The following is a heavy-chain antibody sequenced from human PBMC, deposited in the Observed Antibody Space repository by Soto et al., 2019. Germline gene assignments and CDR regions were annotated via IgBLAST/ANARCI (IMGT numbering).Heavy chain of an antibody. Sequence: QVQLQQWGAGLLKPSETLSLTCAVYGGSFSGYYWSWIRQPPGKGLEWIGEINHSGSTNYNPSLKSRVPISVDSSKNQFSLKLSSVTAADTAVYYCARGKARYSSSWYYFDYWGQGTLVTVSS. CDR2: INHSGST. J-gene: IGHJ4*02. CDR3: ARGKARYSSSWYYFDY. CDR1: GGSFSGYY. V-gene: IGHV4-34*01. D-gene: IGHD6-13*01.